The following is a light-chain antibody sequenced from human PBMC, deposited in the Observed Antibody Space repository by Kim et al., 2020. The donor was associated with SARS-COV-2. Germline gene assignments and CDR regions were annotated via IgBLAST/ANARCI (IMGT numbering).Light chain of an antibody. CDR3: SAWDSSLSAWV. CDR2: RNN. CDR1: SNNVGNQG. J-gene: IGLJ3*02. Sequence: QAGLTQPPSVSKGLRQTATLTCTGNSNNVGNQGAAWLQQHQGHPPKLLSYRNNNRPSGISERLSVSRSGNTGSLTITGLQPEDEADYYCSAWDSSLSAWVFGGGTQLTVL. V-gene: IGLV10-54*01.